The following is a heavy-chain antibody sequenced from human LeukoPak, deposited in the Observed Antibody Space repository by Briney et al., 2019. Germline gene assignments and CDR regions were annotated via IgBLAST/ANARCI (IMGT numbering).Heavy chain of an antibody. D-gene: IGHD6-19*01. V-gene: IGHV3-43*01. CDR2: ISWNGGST. CDR3: AREGSSSGFFDY. J-gene: IGHJ4*02. Sequence: GGSLRLSCAASGFTFDDYTFHWVRQAPGKGLEWVSLISWNGGSTFYGDSVRGRFTISRDNSKNSLYLQMNSMRTEDTALYFCAREGSSSGFFDYWGQGTLVTVSS. CDR1: GFTFDDYT.